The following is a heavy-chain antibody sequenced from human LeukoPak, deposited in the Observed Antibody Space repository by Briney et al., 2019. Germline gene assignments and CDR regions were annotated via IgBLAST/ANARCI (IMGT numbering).Heavy chain of an antibody. CDR1: GYSFTSYW. D-gene: IGHD2-2*01. Sequence: AGESLKISCKGSGYSFTSYWIGWVRQMPGKGLEWMGIIYPGDSDTRYSPSFQGQVTISADKSISTAYLQWSSLKASDTAMYYCARRRSTRYYYYYMDVWGKGTTVTVSS. J-gene: IGHJ6*03. CDR2: IYPGDSDT. CDR3: ARRRSTRYYYYYMDV. V-gene: IGHV5-51*01.